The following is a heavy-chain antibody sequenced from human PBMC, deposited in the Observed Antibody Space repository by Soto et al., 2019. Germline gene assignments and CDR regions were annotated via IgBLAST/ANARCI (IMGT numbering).Heavy chain of an antibody. CDR2: ISYDGSNK. V-gene: IGHV3-30-3*01. J-gene: IGHJ4*02. CDR1: GFTFTTYS. CDR3: ARESSVLRAFDY. Sequence: PVGSLRLSCVASGFTFTTYSVNWVRQAPGKGLEWVAVISYDGSNKYYADSVKGRFTISRDNSKNTLYLQMNSLRAEDTAVYYCARESSVLRAFDYWGQGTLVTDSS. D-gene: IGHD4-17*01.